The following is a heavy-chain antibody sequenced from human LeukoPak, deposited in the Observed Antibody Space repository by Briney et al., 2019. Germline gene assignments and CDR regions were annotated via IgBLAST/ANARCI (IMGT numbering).Heavy chain of an antibody. J-gene: IGHJ6*03. V-gene: IGHV4-34*01. CDR2: INHSGRV. D-gene: IGHD5-12*01. CDR3: ARGSRGYSGYGLGSMDV. Sequence: SETLSLTCAVYVGSFSGYSWTWIRQPPGGGLEWLGEINHSGRVDYNPSLKSRGTISVDTSKNQFSLKLSSVTAADTAVYYCARGSRGYSGYGLGSMDVWGKGTTVTVSS. CDR1: VGSFSGYS.